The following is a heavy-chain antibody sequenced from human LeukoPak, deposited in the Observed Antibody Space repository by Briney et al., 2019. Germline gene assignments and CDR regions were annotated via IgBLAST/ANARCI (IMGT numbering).Heavy chain of an antibody. CDR1: GYTSNGYY. Sequence: ASVKVSCKASGYTSNGYYMHWVRQAPGQGLEWMGWIDPSSSGTKFAQKFQGRVILTRDTSISTVYMQLSTLTSDDTAVYYCARDAVTIFGPRAYYYMDVWGEGTTVTVSS. D-gene: IGHD3-3*01. CDR3: ARDAVTIFGPRAYYYMDV. J-gene: IGHJ6*03. V-gene: IGHV1-2*02. CDR2: IDPSSSGT.